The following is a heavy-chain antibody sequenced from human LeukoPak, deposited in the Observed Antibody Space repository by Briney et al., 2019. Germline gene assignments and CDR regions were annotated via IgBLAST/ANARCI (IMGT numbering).Heavy chain of an antibody. CDR3: ARDSLSTSSYTYYDYYYYMVV. V-gene: IGHV1-2*02. CDR1: GYTFTSYY. J-gene: IGHJ6*03. Sequence: ASVKVSCKPSGYTFTSYYIHWVRQAPGQGLEWMGWINPNSGGTNYAQKFQGRVTMARDTSISTAYMELSRLRSDDTAVYYCARDSLSTSSYTYYDYYYYMVVWGKGTTVTVSS. CDR2: INPNSGGT. D-gene: IGHD6-6*01.